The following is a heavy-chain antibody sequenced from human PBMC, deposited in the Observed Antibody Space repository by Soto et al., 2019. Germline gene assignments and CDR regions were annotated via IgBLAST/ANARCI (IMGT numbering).Heavy chain of an antibody. CDR1: GFTFSYYP. D-gene: IGHD3-10*01. Sequence: GGSLRLSCAASGFTFSYYPLHWVRRAPGKGLEWVSSISGIKNYIRYADSVKGRFTISRDSAKTSLYLQMNSLTAEDTAVYYCAREGVHNYTEYYFDYWGQGTLVTVSS. V-gene: IGHV3-21*06. J-gene: IGHJ4*02. CDR3: AREGVHNYTEYYFDY. CDR2: ISGIKNYI.